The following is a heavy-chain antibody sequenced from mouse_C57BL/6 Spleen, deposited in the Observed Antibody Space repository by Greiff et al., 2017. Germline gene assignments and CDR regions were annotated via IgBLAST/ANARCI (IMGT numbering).Heavy chain of an antibody. J-gene: IGHJ1*03. D-gene: IGHD4-1*01. V-gene: IGHV1-80*01. CDR1: GYAFSSYW. CDR3: ARGLKTGMYFDV. CDR2: IYPGDGDT. Sequence: VQLQQSGASVKISCKASGYAFSSYWMNWVKQRPGKGLEWIGQIYPGDGDTNYNGKFKGKATLTADKSSSTAYMQLSSLTSEDSAVYFCARGLKTGMYFDVWGTGTTVTVSS.